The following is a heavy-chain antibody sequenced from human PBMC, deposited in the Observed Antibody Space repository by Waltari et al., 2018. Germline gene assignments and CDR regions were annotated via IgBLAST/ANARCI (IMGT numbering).Heavy chain of an antibody. V-gene: IGHV3-21*02. Sequence: EVQLVESGGGLVKPGGSLRLSCAASEFIFSNYDMNWVRQAPGKGLACVSSISRGISYLYYADSVKGRFSISRDNAKNSLYLQMNSLRAEDTAVYYCARAHGAAARLDFDYWGQGTLVTVSS. D-gene: IGHD6-25*01. CDR3: ARAHGAAARLDFDY. CDR1: EFIFSNYD. CDR2: ISRGISYL. J-gene: IGHJ4*02.